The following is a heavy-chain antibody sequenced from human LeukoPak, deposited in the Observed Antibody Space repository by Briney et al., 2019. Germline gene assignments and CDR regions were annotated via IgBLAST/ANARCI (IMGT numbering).Heavy chain of an antibody. J-gene: IGHJ4*02. CDR3: ARGTEHSPGYFDY. Sequence: GGSLRLSCAASGFTFSSYAMHWVRQAPGKGLEWVAVISYDGSNKYYADSVKGRFTISRDNSKNTLYLQMNSLRAEDTAMYYCARGTEHSPGYFDYWGQGTLVTVSS. V-gene: IGHV3-30*01. CDR1: GFTFSSYA. D-gene: IGHD3/OR15-3a*01. CDR2: ISYDGSNK.